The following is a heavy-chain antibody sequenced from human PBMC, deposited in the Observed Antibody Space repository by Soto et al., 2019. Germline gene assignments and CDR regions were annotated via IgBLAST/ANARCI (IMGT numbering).Heavy chain of an antibody. J-gene: IGHJ6*02. CDR2: ISSSSSYI. CDR1: GFTFSSYS. Sequence: PGGSLRLSCAASGFTFSSYSMNWVRQAPGKGLEWVSSISSSSSYIYYADSVKGRFTISRDNAKNSLYLQMNSLRAEDTAVYYCARDRQSDYGMNVWGQGPTVTAS. D-gene: IGHD4-4*01. V-gene: IGHV3-21*01. CDR3: ARDRQSDYGMNV.